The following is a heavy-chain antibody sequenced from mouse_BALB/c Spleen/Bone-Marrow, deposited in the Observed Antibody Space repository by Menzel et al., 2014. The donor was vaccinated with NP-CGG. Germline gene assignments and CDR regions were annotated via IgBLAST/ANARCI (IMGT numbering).Heavy chain of an antibody. V-gene: IGHV5-9-4*01. D-gene: IGHD2-2*01. CDR2: ISSGGSYT. CDR1: GFTFSSYA. CDR3: AREGYDGLMDY. J-gene: IGHJ4*01. Sequence: EVHLVESGGGLVKPGGSLKLSCAASGFTFSSYAMSWVRQSPEKRLEWVAEISSGGSYTYYPDTVTGRFTISRDNAKNTLYLEMSSLRSEDTAMYYCAREGYDGLMDYWGQGTSVTVSS.